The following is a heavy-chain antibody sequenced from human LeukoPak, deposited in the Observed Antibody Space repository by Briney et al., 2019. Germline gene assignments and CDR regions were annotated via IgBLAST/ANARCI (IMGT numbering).Heavy chain of an antibody. Sequence: GGSLRLSCAASGFTFSSYSMNWVRQAPGKGLEWVANIKQDGSEKYYVDSVKGQFTISRDNAKNSLYLQMNSLRAEDTAVYYCATDGGWGMGYFDYWGQGTLVTVSS. CDR3: ATDGGWGMGYFDY. J-gene: IGHJ4*02. D-gene: IGHD6-19*01. CDR1: GFTFSSYS. V-gene: IGHV3-7*01. CDR2: IKQDGSEK.